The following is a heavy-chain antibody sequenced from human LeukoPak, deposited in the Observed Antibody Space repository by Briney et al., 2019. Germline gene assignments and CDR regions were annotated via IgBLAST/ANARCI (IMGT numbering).Heavy chain of an antibody. D-gene: IGHD2-2*02. J-gene: IGHJ6*02. V-gene: IGHV3-30*18. Sequence: GGSLRLSCAASGFTFSSYGTHWVRQAPGKGLEWVAVISYDGSNKYYADSVKGRFTISRDNSKNTLYLQMNSLRAEDTAVYYCAKVPAALPYYYYGMDVWGQGTTVTVSS. CDR3: AKVPAALPYYYYGMDV. CDR1: GFTFSSYG. CDR2: ISYDGSNK.